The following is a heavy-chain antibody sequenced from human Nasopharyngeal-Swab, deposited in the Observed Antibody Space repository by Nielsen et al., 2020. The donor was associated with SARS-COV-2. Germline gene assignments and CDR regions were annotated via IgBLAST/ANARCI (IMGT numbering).Heavy chain of an antibody. CDR3: ARALLPYYGMDV. CDR1: GFTFSRYA. J-gene: IGHJ6*02. Sequence: GESLKISCAASGFTFSRYAIHWVRQAPGKGLEWVAVISYDGSNKYYADSVKGRFTISRDNSKNTLYLQMNSLRAEDTAVYYCARALLPYYGMDVWGQGTTVTVSS. CDR2: ISYDGSNK. V-gene: IGHV3-30-3*01.